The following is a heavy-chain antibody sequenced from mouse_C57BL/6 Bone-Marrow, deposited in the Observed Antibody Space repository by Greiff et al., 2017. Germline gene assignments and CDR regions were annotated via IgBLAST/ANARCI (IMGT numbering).Heavy chain of an antibody. D-gene: IGHD5-1*01. CDR1: GFTFSSYG. Sequence: EVQLVESGGDLVKPGGSLKLSCAASGFTFSSYGMSWVRQTPDKSLEWVATISSGGSYTYYPDSVKGRFTISRDNAKNTPYLQISRLKSGDTAMYYGAYLPLYYCAMDYWGQGTSVTVSS. CDR2: ISSGGSYT. J-gene: IGHJ4*01. V-gene: IGHV5-6*01. CDR3: AYLPLYYCAMDY.